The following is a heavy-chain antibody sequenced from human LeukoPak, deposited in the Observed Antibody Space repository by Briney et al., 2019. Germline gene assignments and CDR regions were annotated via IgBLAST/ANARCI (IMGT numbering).Heavy chain of an antibody. J-gene: IGHJ4*02. D-gene: IGHD6-19*01. CDR3: ARDLVAVAGGDY. Sequence: SETLSLTCTVSVYSISSGYYWGWIRQPPGKGLEWIGSIYHSGSTYYNPSLKRRVTISVDTSKNQFSLKLSSVTAADTAVYYCARDLVAVAGGDYWGQGTLVTVS. CDR1: VYSISSGYY. CDR2: IYHSGST. V-gene: IGHV4-38-2*02.